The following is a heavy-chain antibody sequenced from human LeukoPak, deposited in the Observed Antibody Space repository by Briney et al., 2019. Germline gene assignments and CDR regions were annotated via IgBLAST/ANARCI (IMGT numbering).Heavy chain of an antibody. CDR3: ARDAGSGSYSHGISYYYYMDV. V-gene: IGHV1-8*01. Sequence: ASVKVSCKASGYTFTGLDINWVRQASGQGLEWMGWMNPNSGNTGYAQKSQGRVTLTRNTSISTAYMELSSLRSEDTAVYYCARDAGSGSYSHGISYYYYMDVWGKGTTVTVSS. CDR1: GYTFTGLD. D-gene: IGHD3-10*01. CDR2: MNPNSGNT. J-gene: IGHJ6*03.